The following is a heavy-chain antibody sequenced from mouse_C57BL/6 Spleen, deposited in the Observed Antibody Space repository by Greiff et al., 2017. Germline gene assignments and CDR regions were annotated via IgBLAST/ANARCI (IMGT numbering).Heavy chain of an antibody. CDR3: ARSLSWVGYYFDY. V-gene: IGHV1-55*01. CDR2: IYPGSGST. D-gene: IGHD6-1*01. Sequence: QVQLQQPGAELVKPGASVKMSCKASGYTFTSYWITWVKQRPGQGLEWIGDIYPGSGSTNYNEKFKSKATLTADTSSSTAYMQLSSLTSVAAAVYYCARSLSWVGYYFDYWGQGTTLTVSS. J-gene: IGHJ2*01. CDR1: GYTFTSYW.